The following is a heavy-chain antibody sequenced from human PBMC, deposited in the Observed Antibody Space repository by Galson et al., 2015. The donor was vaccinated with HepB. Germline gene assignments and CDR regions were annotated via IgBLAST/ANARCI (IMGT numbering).Heavy chain of an antibody. J-gene: IGHJ4*02. CDR1: GGTFSSYA. V-gene: IGHV1-69*13. CDR2: IIPIFGTA. D-gene: IGHD5-18*01. CDR3: ARMRGGQLWFDY. Sequence: SVKVSCKASGGTFSSYAISWVRQAPGQGLEWMGGIIPIFGTANYAQKFQGRVTITADESTSTAYMELSSLRSEDTAVYYCARMRGGQLWFDYWGQGTLVTVSS.